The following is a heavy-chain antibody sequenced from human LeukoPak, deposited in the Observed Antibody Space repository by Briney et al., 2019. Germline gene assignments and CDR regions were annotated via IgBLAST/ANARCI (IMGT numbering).Heavy chain of an antibody. CDR2: IYYSGST. Sequence: PSETLSLTCTVSGGSISSSSYYWGWIRQPPGKGREWIGSIYYSGSTYYNPSLKSRVTISVDTSKNQFSLKLSSVTAADTAVYYCARVRPGNYYFDYWGQGTLVTVSS. J-gene: IGHJ4*02. CDR1: GGSISSSSYY. CDR3: ARVRPGNYYFDY. D-gene: IGHD2/OR15-2a*01. V-gene: IGHV4-39*07.